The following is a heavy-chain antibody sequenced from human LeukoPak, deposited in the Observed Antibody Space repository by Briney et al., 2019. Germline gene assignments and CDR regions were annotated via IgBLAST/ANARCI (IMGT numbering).Heavy chain of an antibody. CDR2: IYYSGST. CDR1: GDSITDDY. CDR3: ARPVEMATIDAFDI. D-gene: IGHD5-24*01. J-gene: IGHJ3*02. Sequence: SETLSLTCTVSGDSITDDYYTWIRQPAGNGLEWIGYIYYSGSTNYNPSLKSRVTISVDTSKNQFSLKLSSVTAADTAVYYCARPVEMATIDAFDIWGQGTMVTVSS. V-gene: IGHV4-59*08.